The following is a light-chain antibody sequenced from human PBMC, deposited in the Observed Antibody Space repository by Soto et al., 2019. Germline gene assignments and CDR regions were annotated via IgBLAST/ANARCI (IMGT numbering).Light chain of an antibody. J-gene: IGKJ2*01. Sequence: DNQMTQSPYSLSVSVGDRVTITCRASQSISSYLNWYQQKPGKAPKLLIYAASSLQSVVPSRFSGSGSGTDFTLTISSLQPEDFATYYCQHSYITPYTFGQGTKLEIK. CDR1: QSISSY. CDR3: QHSYITPYT. CDR2: AAS. V-gene: IGKV1-39*01.